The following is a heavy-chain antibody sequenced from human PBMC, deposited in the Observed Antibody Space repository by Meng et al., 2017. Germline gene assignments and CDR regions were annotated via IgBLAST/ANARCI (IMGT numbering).Heavy chain of an antibody. Sequence: QGQRQQWGAGLLKPSETLSLTCAVYGGSFSGYYWSWIRQPPGKGLEWIGEINHSGSTNYNPSLKSRVTISVDTSKNQFSLKLSSVTAADTAVYYCAISIAVAGTIDYWGQGTLVTVSS. J-gene: IGHJ4*02. CDR1: GGSFSGYY. V-gene: IGHV4-34*01. D-gene: IGHD6-19*01. CDR2: INHSGST. CDR3: AISIAVAGTIDY.